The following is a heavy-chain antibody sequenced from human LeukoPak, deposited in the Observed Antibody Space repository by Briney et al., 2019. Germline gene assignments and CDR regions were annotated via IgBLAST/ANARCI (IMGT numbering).Heavy chain of an antibody. D-gene: IGHD4-17*01. CDR3: ARGSVTPAFGY. V-gene: IGHV4-30-4*01. CDR1: GGSVSSANFY. CDR2: ISYTGTT. J-gene: IGHJ4*02. Sequence: KPSETLCLTCSVSGGSVSSANFYGSWIRQPPGKGLEWIGYISYTGTTDYNPSLKSRVTISLDASNNQFSLHLSSVTAADTAVYYCARGSVTPAFGYRGPGTLVTVSS.